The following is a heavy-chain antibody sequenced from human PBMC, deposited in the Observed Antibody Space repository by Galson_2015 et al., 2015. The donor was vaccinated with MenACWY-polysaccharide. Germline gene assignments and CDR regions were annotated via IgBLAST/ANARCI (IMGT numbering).Heavy chain of an antibody. Sequence: SLRLSCAASGFTFSSYGMHWVRQAPGKGLEWVAVIWYDGSNKYYADSVKGRFTISRDNSKNTLCLQMNSLRAEDTAVYYCARDFFFGELFPGKPGWFDPWGQGTLVTVSS. CDR3: ARDFFFGELFPGKPGWFDP. CDR2: IWYDGSNK. CDR1: GFTFSSYG. J-gene: IGHJ5*02. V-gene: IGHV3-33*01. D-gene: IGHD3-10*01.